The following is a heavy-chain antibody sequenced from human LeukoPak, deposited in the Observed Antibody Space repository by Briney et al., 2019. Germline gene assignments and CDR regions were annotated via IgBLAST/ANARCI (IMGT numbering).Heavy chain of an antibody. CDR2: ISAYNGNT. Sequence: ASVRVSCKASGYTFTSYGISWVRQAPGQGLEEMGWISAYNGNTNYAQKLQGRVTMTTDTSTSTAYMELRSLRSDDTAVYYCARAPAHCSGGSCYLHYWGQGTLVTVSS. V-gene: IGHV1-18*01. CDR1: GYTFTSYG. CDR3: ARAPAHCSGGSCYLHY. D-gene: IGHD2-15*01. J-gene: IGHJ4*02.